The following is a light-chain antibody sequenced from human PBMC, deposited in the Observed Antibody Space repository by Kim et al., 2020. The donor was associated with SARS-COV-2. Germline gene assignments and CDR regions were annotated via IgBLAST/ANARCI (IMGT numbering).Light chain of an antibody. CDR1: RSDVGAYKY. V-gene: IGLV2-14*04. Sequence: GQSLTNSCTGTRSDVGAYKYVYWYQQHPGKVPKLMIYDVSNRPSGISNRFSGSKSGNTASLTISGLQAEDEADYYCSSYTTSGSVRFGGGTQLTVL. J-gene: IGLJ2*01. CDR3: SSYTTSGSVR. CDR2: DVS.